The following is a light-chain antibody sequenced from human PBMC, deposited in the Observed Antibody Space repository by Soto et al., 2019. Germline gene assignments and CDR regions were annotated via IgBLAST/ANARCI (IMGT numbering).Light chain of an antibody. CDR2: GVS. CDR1: QRLSASD. Sequence: EIVWTQSPCTLSLSPGQRSTLSCSSIQRLSASDIAWYQQKPGQAPKFLIYGVSSRATGIPDRFSGSGSGTDFTLTISRLEPEDFAVYHCQQYGSSPLITFGQGTRLEN. CDR3: QQYGSSPLIT. J-gene: IGKJ5*01. V-gene: IGKV3-20*01.